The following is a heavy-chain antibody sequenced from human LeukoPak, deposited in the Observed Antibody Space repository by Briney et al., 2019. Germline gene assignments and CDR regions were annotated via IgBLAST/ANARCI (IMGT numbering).Heavy chain of an antibody. CDR1: GFTFSSYS. V-gene: IGHV3-21*01. D-gene: IGHD5-18*01. CDR3: ARDLSGVTGYTYGRGINY. CDR2: ITSSSSYI. Sequence: GGSLRLSCAASGFTFSSYSMNWVRQAPGKGLEWVSSITSSSSYIYYADSVKGRFTISRDNAKTSLYLQMNSLRAEDTAVYYCARDLSGVTGYTYGRGINYWGQGTLVTVSS. J-gene: IGHJ4*02.